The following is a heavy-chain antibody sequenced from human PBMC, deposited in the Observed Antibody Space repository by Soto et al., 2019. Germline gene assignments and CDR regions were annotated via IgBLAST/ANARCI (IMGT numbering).Heavy chain of an antibody. CDR2: ISIRGGNE. V-gene: IGHV3-30*03. D-gene: IGHD6-6*01. CDR1: GFTFSSYA. Sequence: QVQLVESGGGVVQPGKSLRLSCAASGFTFSSYAMHWARQAPGKGLEWVTVISIRGGNEYYAESVRGRFTISRDDSKNTLYLQMDSLRVEDTAVYYCARGTIVARQHLDYWGQGTLVPASS. J-gene: IGHJ4*02. CDR3: ARGTIVARQHLDY.